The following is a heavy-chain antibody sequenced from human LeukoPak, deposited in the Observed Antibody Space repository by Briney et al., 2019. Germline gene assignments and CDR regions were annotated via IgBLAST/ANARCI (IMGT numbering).Heavy chain of an antibody. D-gene: IGHD6-13*01. J-gene: IGHJ4*02. V-gene: IGHV3-23*01. CDR3: VKPAASRKVAYYFDY. CDR1: GFTFSSYA. CDR2: ISGSGGST. Sequence: GESLRLSCAASGFTFSSYAMSWVRQAPGKGLEWVSAISGSGGSTYYADSVKGRFTISRDNSKNTLYLQMNSLRAEDTAVYYCVKPAASRKVAYYFDYWGQGTLVTVSS.